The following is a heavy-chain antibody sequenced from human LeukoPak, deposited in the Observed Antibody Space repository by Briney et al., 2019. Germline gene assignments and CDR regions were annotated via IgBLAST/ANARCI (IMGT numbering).Heavy chain of an antibody. Sequence: SEPLSLTCAVYGGSFSGYYWRWIRQPPRKGLEWIGEINHSGSTNYNPSLKSRVTISVDTSKNQFSLKLSSVTAADTAVYYCARGYSQWLVVSPYYMDVWGKGTTVTVSS. CDR1: GGSFSGYY. J-gene: IGHJ6*03. D-gene: IGHD6-19*01. CDR2: INHSGST. V-gene: IGHV4-34*01. CDR3: ARGYSQWLVVSPYYMDV.